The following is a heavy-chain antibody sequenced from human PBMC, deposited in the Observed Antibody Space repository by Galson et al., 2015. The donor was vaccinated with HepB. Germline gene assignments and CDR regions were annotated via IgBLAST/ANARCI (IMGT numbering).Heavy chain of an antibody. CDR2: INQDGAKK. Sequence: SLRLSCAASGFIFSNYDMTWVRQAPGKGLEWVANINQDGAKKNYVDSVKGRFTISRDNAKNSLYLEMNSLRAEDTAMYHCARDSTYYDGSAYYDNLDSWGQGTLVTVSS. D-gene: IGHD3-22*01. CDR3: ARDSTYYDGSAYYDNLDS. J-gene: IGHJ4*02. CDR1: GFIFSNYD. V-gene: IGHV3-7*03.